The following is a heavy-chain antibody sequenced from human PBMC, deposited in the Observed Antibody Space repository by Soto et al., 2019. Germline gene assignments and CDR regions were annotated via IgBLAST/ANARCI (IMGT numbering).Heavy chain of an antibody. Sequence: QVQLVQSGPEVKKPGASVKVSCKASGYTFTNYGFNWVRQAPGQGLEWMGWISAYNGHTKYSQILQGRVTMPTATSTSTAYMELRSLTSDDTAVYYWARDGGWTNPLGYWGQGTLVTVSS. CDR3: ARDGGWTNPLGY. CDR1: GYTFTNYG. J-gene: IGHJ4*02. CDR2: ISAYNGHT. D-gene: IGHD3-16*01. V-gene: IGHV1-18*01.